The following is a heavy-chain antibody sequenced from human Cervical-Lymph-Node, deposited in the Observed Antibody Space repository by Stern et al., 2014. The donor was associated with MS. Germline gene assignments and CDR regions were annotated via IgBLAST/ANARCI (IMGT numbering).Heavy chain of an antibody. CDR1: GGSISSTSDY. Sequence: VQLVESGPGLVKPSETLSLTCTVSGGSISSTSDYWAWIRQPPGRGLEWIGSINQGGSTYYNPSLKSRVTFSVDTATNQFSLRVPSGTATDTAVYYCAILDYTRYVASWGQGTLVTVSA. CDR2: INQGGST. D-gene: IGHD4-11*01. CDR3: AILDYTRYVAS. J-gene: IGHJ4*02. V-gene: IGHV4-39*01.